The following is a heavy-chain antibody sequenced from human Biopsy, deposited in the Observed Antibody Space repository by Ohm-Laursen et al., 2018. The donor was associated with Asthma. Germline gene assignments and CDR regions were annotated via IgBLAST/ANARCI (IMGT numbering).Heavy chain of an antibody. J-gene: IGHJ6*02. Sequence: GASVKVSCKPSGYTFNSAGITWVRQAPGQGLEWMGWISVYNGNTKVAQKLQDRVTVTTDTSTSTAYMELRSLRSDDTAVYFCARAVDYSHYYGIDVWGQGTTVTVS. CDR3: ARAVDYSHYYGIDV. D-gene: IGHD3-10*01. CDR1: GYTFNSAG. V-gene: IGHV1-18*01. CDR2: ISVYNGNT.